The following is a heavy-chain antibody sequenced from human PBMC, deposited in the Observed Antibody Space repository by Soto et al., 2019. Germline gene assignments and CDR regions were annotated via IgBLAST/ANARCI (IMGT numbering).Heavy chain of an antibody. CDR1: GGSFSGYY. CDR2: INHSGST. J-gene: IGHJ4*02. CDR3: ARGWSGYSYGPYYFDY. Sequence: PSETLSLTCAVYGGSFSGYYGSWIRQPPGKGLEWIGEINHSGSTNYNPSLKSRVTISVDTSKNQFSLKLSSVTAADTAVYYCARGWSGYSYGPYYFDYWGQGTLVTVSS. V-gene: IGHV4-34*01. D-gene: IGHD5-18*01.